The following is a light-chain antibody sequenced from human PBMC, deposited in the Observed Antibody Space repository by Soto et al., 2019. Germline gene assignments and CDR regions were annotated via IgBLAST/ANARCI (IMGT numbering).Light chain of an antibody. CDR1: QSINNW. CDR2: DAS. CDR3: QQYDTYPLT. Sequence: DFQMTQSPSSLSASVGDRVTXTCRASQSINNWLAWYQQKPGKAPKFLIYDASTLETGVPSRFSGSASGTEFTLTISGLQPEDVASYYCQQYDTYPLTFGGGTKVDIK. J-gene: IGKJ4*01. V-gene: IGKV1-5*01.